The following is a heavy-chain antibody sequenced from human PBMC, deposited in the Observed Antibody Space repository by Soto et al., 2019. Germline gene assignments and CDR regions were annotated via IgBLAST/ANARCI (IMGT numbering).Heavy chain of an antibody. CDR3: ARGSIYNFDSSGTEVWFDP. V-gene: IGHV4-61*01. CDR2: IYHTGST. D-gene: IGHD3-22*01. CDR1: VGSVSSNSYY. Sequence: PAETLSLTCTVSVGSVSSNSYYWNWIRLPPGKGLEWIGYIYHTGSTQYSPSLKSRVIISVDTSKNQFFLKLSSVTAADTAVYYCARGSIYNFDSSGTEVWFDPWGQGTLVTVSS. J-gene: IGHJ5*02.